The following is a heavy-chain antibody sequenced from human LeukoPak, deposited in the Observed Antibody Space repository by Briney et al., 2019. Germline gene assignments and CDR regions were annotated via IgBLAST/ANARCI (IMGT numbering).Heavy chain of an antibody. Sequence: PGGSLRLSCAASGFTFSSYAMHRFRQAPGKGVVWVAVISYDGSNKYYADSVKGRFTISRDNSKNTLYLQMNSLRAEDTAVYYCARAPLYCSGGSCFFNYWGQGTLVTVSS. D-gene: IGHD2-15*01. V-gene: IGHV3-30*04. CDR3: ARAPLYCSGGSCFFNY. J-gene: IGHJ4*02. CDR1: GFTFSSYA. CDR2: ISYDGSNK.